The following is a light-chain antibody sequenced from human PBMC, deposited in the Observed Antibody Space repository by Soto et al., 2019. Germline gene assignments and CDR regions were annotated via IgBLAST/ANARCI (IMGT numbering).Light chain of an antibody. CDR3: SSYTSSRAYV. CDR2: EVS. CDR1: SSDVGGYNY. Sequence: QSGRTQHASLSGSPGQSITISCTGTSSDVGGYNYVSWYQQQSGKAPKLMIHEVSNRPSGVSNRFSGSKSGNTASLTISGLQAEDEADYYCSSYTSSRAYVFGIGTKVT. J-gene: IGLJ1*01. V-gene: IGLV2-14*01.